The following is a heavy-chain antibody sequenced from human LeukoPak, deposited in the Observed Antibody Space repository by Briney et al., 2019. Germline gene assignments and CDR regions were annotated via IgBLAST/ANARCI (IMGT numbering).Heavy chain of an antibody. J-gene: IGHJ4*02. D-gene: IGHD3-9*01. Sequence: ASVKVSCKASGYTFTHYHVSGVRQAPGQGLEWMGRISAYNGNTDFAQKFQGRVILTTDTPTSTAYMELRSLRSDDTAVYYCARRDNFDWLFYWGQGTLVTVSS. CDR3: ARRDNFDWLFY. V-gene: IGHV1-18*01. CDR2: ISAYNGNT. CDR1: GYTFTHYH.